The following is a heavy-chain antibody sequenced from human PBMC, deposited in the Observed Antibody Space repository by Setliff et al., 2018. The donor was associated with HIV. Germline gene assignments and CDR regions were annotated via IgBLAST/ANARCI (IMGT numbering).Heavy chain of an antibody. J-gene: IGHJ3*02. Sequence: ASVKVSCKASGYTFTRYYMYWVRQAPGQGLQWVGWINPNSGGTKYAQKFQGRVTMTRDTSISTAYMELTRLRYDDTAVYYCARGAYYYESSGYPRDPFDIWGQGTMVTVSS. CDR2: INPNSGGT. CDR1: GYTFTRYY. D-gene: IGHD3-22*01. V-gene: IGHV1-2*02. CDR3: ARGAYYYESSGYPRDPFDI.